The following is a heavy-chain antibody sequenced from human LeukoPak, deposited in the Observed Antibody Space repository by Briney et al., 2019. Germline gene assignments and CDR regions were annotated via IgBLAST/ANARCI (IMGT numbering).Heavy chain of an antibody. D-gene: IGHD5-18*01. V-gene: IGHV3-64*01. CDR3: ARGPTGYSYGYFDY. J-gene: IGHJ4*02. CDR1: GFTFSSYA. Sequence: PGGSLRLSCAASGFTFSSYAMHWVRQAPGKGLEYVSAISSTGTSTYYANSVKGRFTISRDNSKNTLYLQMGSLRGEDMAVYYCARGPTGYSYGYFDYWGQGTLVTVSS. CDR2: ISSTGTST.